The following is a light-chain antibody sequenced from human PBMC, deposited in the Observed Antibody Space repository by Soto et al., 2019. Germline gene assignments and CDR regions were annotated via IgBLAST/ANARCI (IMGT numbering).Light chain of an antibody. CDR3: QQTYSTPLT. J-gene: IGKJ4*01. CDR2: AAS. Sequence: DIQMTQSPSSLSASVGDRVTITCRASQSINNYLNWFQQRPGKAPKLLIYAASNLQSEVPSRFSGSGSGTDFTLTISSLQREDFATYYWQQTYSTPLTFGGGTKVEIK. V-gene: IGKV1-39*01. CDR1: QSINNY.